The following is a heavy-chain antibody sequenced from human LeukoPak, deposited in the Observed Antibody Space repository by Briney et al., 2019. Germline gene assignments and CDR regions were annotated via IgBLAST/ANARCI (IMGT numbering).Heavy chain of an antibody. CDR2: IRSRANSYAT. V-gene: IGHV3-73*01. Sequence: GGSLRLSCAASGFTFSGSAMHWVRQASGKGLEWVGRIRSRANSYATAYAASVKDRFTISRDDSKNTAYLQMNSLKTEDTAVYYCTRHEVYDSSGYRVDYWGQGTLVTVSS. D-gene: IGHD3-22*01. CDR3: TRHEVYDSSGYRVDY. J-gene: IGHJ4*02. CDR1: GFTFSGSA.